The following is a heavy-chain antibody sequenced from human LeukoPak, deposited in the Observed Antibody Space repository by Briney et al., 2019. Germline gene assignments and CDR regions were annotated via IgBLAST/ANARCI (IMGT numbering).Heavy chain of an antibody. J-gene: IGHJ4*02. CDR2: ISGDGEST. CDR1: GVTLRNYA. Sequence: GGSLRLSCAASGVTLRNYAMTWIRQAPGKGLQWVSVISGDGESTYYADSVRGRFTISRDNSKNTVYLQMNDLRAEDTAIYCAKDRDCSSTGCYVFANWGQGTLVTVSS. CDR3: AKDRDCSSTGCYVFAN. V-gene: IGHV3-23*01. D-gene: IGHD2-2*01.